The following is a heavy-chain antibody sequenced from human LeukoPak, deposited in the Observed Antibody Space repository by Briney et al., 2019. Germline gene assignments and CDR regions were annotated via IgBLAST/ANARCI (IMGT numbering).Heavy chain of an antibody. CDR2: ISGSGGGT. V-gene: IGHV3-23*01. CDR1: GFTFSTYA. J-gene: IGHJ5*02. CDR3: AKAFSAYENWPPNWFDP. D-gene: IGHD5-12*01. Sequence: GGSLRLSCAASGFTFSTYALNWVRQAPGKGLEWVSAISGSGGGTYYADSVKGRLTISRDNSKNTLYLQMSSLRAEDTAVYYCAKAFSAYENWPPNWFDPWGQGTLVTVSS.